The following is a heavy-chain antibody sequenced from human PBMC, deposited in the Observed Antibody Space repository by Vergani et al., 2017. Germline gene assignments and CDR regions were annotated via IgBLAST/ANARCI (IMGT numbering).Heavy chain of an antibody. J-gene: IGHJ6*03. CDR3: ARDLRGSYYYYYMDV. D-gene: IGHD3-16*01. CDR2: IKQDGSAK. CDR1: GFTFSSYW. Sequence: EVQLVESGGGLVQPGGSLRLSCAASGFTFSSYWMSWVRQAPGKGLEWVANIKQDGSAKDYVDSVKGRFTISRDNAKNSLYLQMNSLRAEDTAVYYCARDLRGSYYYYYMDVWGKGTTVTVSS. V-gene: IGHV3-7*01.